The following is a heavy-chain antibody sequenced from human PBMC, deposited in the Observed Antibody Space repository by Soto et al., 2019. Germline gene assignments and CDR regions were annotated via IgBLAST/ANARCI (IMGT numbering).Heavy chain of an antibody. CDR2: IVVGSNNR. CDR3: ARGYDFCCGPQGP. Sequence: GASVKVSCKASGFTFSSSAVQWVRQARGQRLEWIGWIVVGSNNRNYAQKFQERVTITRDMSTSTAYMELRSLRSEDTAGYYCARGYDFCCGPQGPWGQGTQVTGSA. D-gene: IGHD3-3*01. J-gene: IGHJ5*02. CDR1: GFTFSSSA. V-gene: IGHV1-58*01.